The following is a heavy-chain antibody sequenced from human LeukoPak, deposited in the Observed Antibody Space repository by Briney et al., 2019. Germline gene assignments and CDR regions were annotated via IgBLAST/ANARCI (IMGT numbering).Heavy chain of an antibody. V-gene: IGHV3-23*01. CDR3: ARIGCSGGSCRGYYFYGMDV. D-gene: IGHD2-15*01. J-gene: IGHJ6*02. CDR2: ISGSGGST. Sequence: GGSLRLSCAASGFTFSSYAMSWVRQAPGKGLEWVSLISGSGGSTYYADSVKGRFTISRDNSKNTLYLQMNSLRADDTAVYYCARIGCSGGSCRGYYFYGMDVWGQGTTVTVS. CDR1: GFTFSSYA.